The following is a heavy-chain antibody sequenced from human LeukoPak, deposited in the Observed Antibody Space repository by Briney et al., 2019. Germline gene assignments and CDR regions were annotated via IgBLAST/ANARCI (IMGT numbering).Heavy chain of an antibody. D-gene: IGHD2-2*03. CDR3: ARDRVDIVVVPAVDLDY. V-gene: IGHV1-18*01. CDR1: GYTFTSYG. Sequence: ASVKVSCKASGYTFTSYGISWVRQAPGQGLEWMGWISAYNGNTNYAQKLQGRVTMTTDTSTSTAYMELRSLRSDDTAVYYCARDRVDIVVVPAVDLDYWGQGTLVTVSS. J-gene: IGHJ4*02. CDR2: ISAYNGNT.